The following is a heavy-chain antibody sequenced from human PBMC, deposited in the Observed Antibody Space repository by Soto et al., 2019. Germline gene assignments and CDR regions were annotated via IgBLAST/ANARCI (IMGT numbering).Heavy chain of an antibody. J-gene: IGHJ4*02. CDR1: GFTYSYYW. Sequence: QPVVSLRLSCVASGFTYSYYWMSWVRQAPGKGLEWVARIKFDGTNIQYADSAKGRFTISRDNAENSLYLQMRSLRDGDTAVEYWTRARSNFPSDEWGQATLGTVS. CDR2: IKFDGTNI. CDR3: TRARSNFPSDE. D-gene: IGHD1-1*01. V-gene: IGHV3-7*01.